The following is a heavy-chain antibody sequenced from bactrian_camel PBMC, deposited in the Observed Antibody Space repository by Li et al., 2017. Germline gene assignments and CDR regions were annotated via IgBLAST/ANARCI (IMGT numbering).Heavy chain of an antibody. CDR2: ISFDGRP. D-gene: IGHD3*01. CDR1: GFTSAQCG. J-gene: IGHJ6*01. Sequence: HVQLVESGGGSVQTGGSLRLSCTAPGFTSAQCGVDWFRQSAGKQREWVAGISFDGRPGYAASVKKRFTISKDKDKNTLYLQMNSLIPEDTAMYYCAADRALDDDCYVGSLYTDFAYWGQGTQVTVS. CDR3: AADRALDDDCYVGSLYTDFAY. V-gene: IGHV3S55*01.